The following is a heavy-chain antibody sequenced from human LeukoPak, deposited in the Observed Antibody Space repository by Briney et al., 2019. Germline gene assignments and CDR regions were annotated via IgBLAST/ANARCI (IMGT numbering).Heavy chain of an antibody. J-gene: IGHJ3*02. V-gene: IGHV4-59*12. D-gene: IGHD2-2*01. CDR3: ARGDIVVVPAANQPNVDAFDI. Sequence: SETLSLTCTVSGGSIRGYYWSWIRQPPGKGLEWIGYIYYSGSTYYNPSLKSRVTISVDTSKNQFSLKLSSVTAADTAVYYCARGDIVVVPAANQPNVDAFDIWGQGTMVTVSS. CDR2: IYYSGST. CDR1: GGSIRGYY.